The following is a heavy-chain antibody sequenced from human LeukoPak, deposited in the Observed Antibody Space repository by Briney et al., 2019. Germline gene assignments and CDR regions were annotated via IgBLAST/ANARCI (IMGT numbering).Heavy chain of an antibody. CDR2: IIPIFGTA. CDR3: AREKNYDFWSGYYTGGLRYFDY. D-gene: IGHD3-3*01. V-gene: IGHV1-69*13. J-gene: IGHJ4*02. Sequence: ASVKVSCKASGGTFSSYAISWVRQAPGQGLEWMGGIIPIFGTANYAQKFQGRVTITADGSTSTAYMELSSLRSEDTAVYYCAREKNYDFWSGYYTGGLRYFDYWGQGTLVTVSS. CDR1: GGTFSSYA.